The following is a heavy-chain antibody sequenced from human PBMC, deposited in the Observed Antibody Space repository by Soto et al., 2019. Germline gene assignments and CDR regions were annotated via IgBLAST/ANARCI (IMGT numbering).Heavy chain of an antibody. CDR2: INHSGST. Sequence: QVQLQQWGAGLLKPSETLSLTCAVYGGSFSGYYWSWIRQPPGKGLEWIGEINHSGSTNYNPSLKSRVTISVDTAKNLFSLKLSSVTAADTAVYYCASLSPDRYGMDVWGQGTTVTVSS. J-gene: IGHJ6*02. CDR3: ASLSPDRYGMDV. CDR1: GGSFSGYY. V-gene: IGHV4-34*01.